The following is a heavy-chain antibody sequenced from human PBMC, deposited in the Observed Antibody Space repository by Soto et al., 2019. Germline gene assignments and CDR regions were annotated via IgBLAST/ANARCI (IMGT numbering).Heavy chain of an antibody. J-gene: IGHJ4*02. Sequence: ASVMVSCKASGYTFASYGISWVRQAPGQGLEWMGWISAYNGNTNYAQKLQGRVTMTTDTSTSTSYMELRSLRSDDTTPYYCAGDRGYYYGSGSFDYWGQGSLGTVCS. CDR2: ISAYNGNT. D-gene: IGHD3-10*01. V-gene: IGHV1-18*01. CDR3: AGDRGYYYGSGSFDY. CDR1: GYTFASYG.